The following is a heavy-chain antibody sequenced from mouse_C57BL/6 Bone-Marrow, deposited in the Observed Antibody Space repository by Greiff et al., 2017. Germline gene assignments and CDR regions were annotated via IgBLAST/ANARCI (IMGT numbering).Heavy chain of an antibody. CDR1: GFNIKDYY. CDR2: IDPEDGDT. V-gene: IGHV14-1*01. Sequence: VQLQQSGAELVRPGASVKLSCTASGFNIKDYYMHWVKQRTEQGLEWIGRIDPEDGDTEYAPKFQGKATITANTSSNTAYLQLSSLTSEDTAVYYCTAEGAYWGQGTLVTVSA. CDR3: TAEGAY. J-gene: IGHJ3*01.